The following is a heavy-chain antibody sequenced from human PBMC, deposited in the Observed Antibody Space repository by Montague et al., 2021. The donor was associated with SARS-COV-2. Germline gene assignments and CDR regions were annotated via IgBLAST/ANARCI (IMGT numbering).Heavy chain of an antibody. CDR2: IFHSGAA. CDR1: GGFISSGNW. CDR3: ARDFLAAVPDRFDS. J-gene: IGHJ4*02. Sequence: SETLSLTCAVSGGFISSGNWWSWVRQPPGKGLEWIGEIFHSGAASYNPSLKSRLTISMDKSKNEFSLKLNSVTAADTAMYYCARDFLAAVPDRFDSWGQGVLVTVSS. D-gene: IGHD6-13*01. V-gene: IGHV4/OR15-8*02.